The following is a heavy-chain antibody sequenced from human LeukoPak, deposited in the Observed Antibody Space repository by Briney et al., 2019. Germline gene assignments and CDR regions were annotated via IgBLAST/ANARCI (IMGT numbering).Heavy chain of an antibody. V-gene: IGHV1-2*06. CDR3: ARDRGVPGPGNALHI. CDR2: IKPKTGGS. J-gene: IGHJ3*02. CDR1: GGTFSSYA. Sequence: ASVKVSCKATGGTFSSYANSWVRQAPGQGLEWMGLIKPKTGGSDFAQKFQDRVTVTTDVSITTVHMQLNNLRSDDTAVYYCARDRGVPGPGNALHIWGQGTMVTVSS. D-gene: IGHD2-8*01.